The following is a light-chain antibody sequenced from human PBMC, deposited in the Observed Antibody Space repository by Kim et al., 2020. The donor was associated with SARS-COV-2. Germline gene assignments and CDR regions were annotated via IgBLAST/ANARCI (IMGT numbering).Light chain of an antibody. CDR1: NSNIGNNP. V-gene: IGLV1-44*01. CDR3: AAWDDTLKGWV. J-gene: IGLJ3*02. CDR2: SDN. Sequence: GQKFTLSCSGSNSNIGNNPITWFQQFPGTAPKLLIYSDNQRPSGVPDRFSGSKSGTSASLAISGLQSEDEADFYCAAWDDTLKGWVFGGGTQLTVL.